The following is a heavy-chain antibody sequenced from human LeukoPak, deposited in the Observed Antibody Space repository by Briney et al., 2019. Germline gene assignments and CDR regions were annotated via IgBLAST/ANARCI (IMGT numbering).Heavy chain of an antibody. D-gene: IGHD4-17*01. Sequence: ASVKVSCKASGCTFTSYGISWVRQAPGQGLEWMGWISAYNGNRNYAQKLQGRVTMTTDTSTSTAYMELRSLRSDDTAVYYCASLTVTHGGDYYGMDVWGQGTTVTVSS. CDR2: ISAYNGNR. J-gene: IGHJ6*02. CDR3: ASLTVTHGGDYYGMDV. CDR1: GCTFTSYG. V-gene: IGHV1-18*01.